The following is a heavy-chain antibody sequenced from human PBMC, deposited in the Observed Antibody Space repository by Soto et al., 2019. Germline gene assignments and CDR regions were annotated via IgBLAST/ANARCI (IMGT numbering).Heavy chain of an antibody. Sequence: KQSQTLSLTCAISGDSVSSNSAAWNWIRQSPSRGLEWLGRTYYRSKWYNDYAVSVKSRITINPDTSKNQFSLQLNSVTPEDTAVYYCARCGRLDDYGDYGYYYYYYMDVWGKGTTVTVSS. J-gene: IGHJ6*03. CDR1: GDSVSSNSAA. CDR3: ARCGRLDDYGDYGYYYYYYMDV. V-gene: IGHV6-1*01. D-gene: IGHD4-17*01. CDR2: TYYRSKWYN.